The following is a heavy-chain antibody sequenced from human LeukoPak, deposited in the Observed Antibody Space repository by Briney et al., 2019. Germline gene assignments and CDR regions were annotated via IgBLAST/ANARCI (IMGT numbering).Heavy chain of an antibody. D-gene: IGHD6-13*01. CDR2: INDSGSS. J-gene: IGHJ2*01. V-gene: IGHV4-34*01. Sequence: SETLSLTCAVYGGSFGGYYWSWIRQPPGKGLEWIGEINDSGSSNYIPSLKSRVTMSEDTSKKQFSLKLSSVTAADTAVYYCARLSSSWYQDWYFDLWGRGTLVTVSS. CDR1: GGSFGGYY. CDR3: ARLSSSWYQDWYFDL.